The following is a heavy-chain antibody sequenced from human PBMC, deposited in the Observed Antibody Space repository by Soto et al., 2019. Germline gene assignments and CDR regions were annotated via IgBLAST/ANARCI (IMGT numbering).Heavy chain of an antibody. Sequence: QVQLVQSGGEVKKPGASVKLSCTASGYTFTSYGISWVRQAPGQGLEWVGWISAYNGKTNYAQNVQGRVTMTTDTSTRTAYMDLRSLRSDDTAVYYCARGGDVNYYHGMDVWGQGTTVTVSS. V-gene: IGHV1-18*01. CDR3: ARGGDVNYYHGMDV. CDR2: ISAYNGKT. CDR1: GYTFTSYG. J-gene: IGHJ6*02. D-gene: IGHD5-12*01.